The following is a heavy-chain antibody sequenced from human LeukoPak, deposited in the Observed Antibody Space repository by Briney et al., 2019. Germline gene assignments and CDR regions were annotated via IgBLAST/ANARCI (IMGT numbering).Heavy chain of an antibody. CDR3: ARHEGSVGTTPVFDY. CDR2: IYYRGST. Sequence: SETQSLTCTVSGGSISSYYWSWIRQPPGKGLEWIGYIYYRGSTNYNPSLKSRVTISVDTSKNQFSLKLSSVTAADTAVYYCARHEGSVGTTPVFDYWGQGTLVTVSS. D-gene: IGHD3-10*01. J-gene: IGHJ4*02. V-gene: IGHV4-59*08. CDR1: GGSISSYY.